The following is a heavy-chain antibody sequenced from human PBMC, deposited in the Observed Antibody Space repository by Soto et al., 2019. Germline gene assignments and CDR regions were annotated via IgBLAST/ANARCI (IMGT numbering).Heavy chain of an antibody. J-gene: IGHJ4*02. CDR1: GGSISSSGFS. CDR2: IYHTGST. V-gene: IGHV4-30-2*01. D-gene: IGHD3-3*01. Sequence: PSETLSLTCTVSGGSISSSGFSWSWIRQPPGKGLEWIGYIYHTGSTYYSPSLKSRLTMPVDTSKNQFSLKLTSVTAADTAVYYCARRDDFWSGYSIDYWGLGTLVTVSS. CDR3: ARRDDFWSGYSIDY.